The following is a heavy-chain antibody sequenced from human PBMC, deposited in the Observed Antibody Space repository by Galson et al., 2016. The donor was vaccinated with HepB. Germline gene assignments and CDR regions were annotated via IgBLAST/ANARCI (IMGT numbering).Heavy chain of an antibody. CDR3: TRVHREGIAAAGLQI. D-gene: IGHD6-13*01. CDR2: INSDGSST. J-gene: IGHJ4*02. V-gene: IGHV3-74*01. Sequence: RQAPGKGPVWVSRINSDGSSTTYADSVKGRFTISRDNAKNTLYLQMNSLRAEDTALYYCTRVHREGIAAAGLQIWGQGTLVIVSS.